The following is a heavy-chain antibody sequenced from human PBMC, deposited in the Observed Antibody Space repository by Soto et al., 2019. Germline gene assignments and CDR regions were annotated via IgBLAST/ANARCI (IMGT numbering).Heavy chain of an antibody. CDR2: IWHDGTNE. D-gene: IGHD3-16*01. CDR3: VRDGLGGFDY. V-gene: IGHV3-33*01. J-gene: IGHJ4*02. Sequence: QVHLVESGGGVVQPGKSLRLSCAASRFTFSNYIMHWVRQAPGKGLEWVAVIWHDGTNEYYADSVKGRFSISRDNSKNSVYLQMNSLRVEDTDVYFCVRDGLGGFDYWGQGTLVTVSS. CDR1: RFTFSNYI.